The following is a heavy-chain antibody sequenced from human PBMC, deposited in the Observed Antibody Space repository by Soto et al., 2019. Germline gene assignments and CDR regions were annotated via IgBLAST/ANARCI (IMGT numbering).Heavy chain of an antibody. Sequence: PSGALSLTCAGDGGSVNGYNSAWLGHPPGKGLEWMGEINQTGGTHYNPSLQSRVTMAVDTSKNQLSLRLSSVKARDTAIYYCETRITAFGLLIPPFAPWGQGPQATVS. CDR1: GGSVNGYN. J-gene: IGHJ5*02. D-gene: IGHD2-21*01. CDR3: ETRITAFGLLIPPFAP. CDR2: INQTGGT. V-gene: IGHV4-34*01.